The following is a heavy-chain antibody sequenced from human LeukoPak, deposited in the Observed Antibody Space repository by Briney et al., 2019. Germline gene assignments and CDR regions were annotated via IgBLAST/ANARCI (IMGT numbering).Heavy chain of an antibody. D-gene: IGHD6-13*01. J-gene: IGHJ5*02. CDR1: GFTFGDYA. Sequence: GGSLRLSCTASGFTFGDYAMSWVRQAPGKGLEWVGFIRSKAYGGTTEYAASVKGRFTISRDDSKSIAYLQMNSLKTEDTAVYYCTRGGSSSFGWFDPWGQGTLVTVSS. CDR2: IRSKAYGGTT. CDR3: TRGGSSSFGWFDP. V-gene: IGHV3-49*04.